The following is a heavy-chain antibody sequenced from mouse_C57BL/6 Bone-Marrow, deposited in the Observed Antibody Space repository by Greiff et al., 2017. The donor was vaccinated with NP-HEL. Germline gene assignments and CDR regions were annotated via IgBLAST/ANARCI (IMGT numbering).Heavy chain of an antibody. CDR2: IYPGGGYT. J-gene: IGHJ4*01. D-gene: IGHD6-5*01. CDR1: GYTFTNYW. CDR3: ARWVGLYYYAMDY. Sequence: LQESGAELVRPGTSVKMSCKASGYTFTNYWIGWAKQRPGHGLEWIGDIYPGGGYTNYNEKFKGKATLTADKSSSTAYMQFSSLTSEDSAIYYCARWVGLYYYAMDYWGQGTSVTVSS. V-gene: IGHV1-63*01.